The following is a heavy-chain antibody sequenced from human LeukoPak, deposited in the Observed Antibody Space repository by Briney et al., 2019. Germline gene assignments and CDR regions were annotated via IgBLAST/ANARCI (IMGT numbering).Heavy chain of an antibody. CDR1: GFTFSSYG. V-gene: IGHV3-30*18. CDR3: AKDYYGSGSYYNDPDYYYYYYMDV. CDR2: ISYDGSNK. Sequence: GRSLRLSCAASGFTFSSYGMHWVRQAPGKGLEWVAVISYDGSNKYYADSVKGRFTISRDNSKNTLYLQMNSLRAEDTAVYYCAKDYYGSGSYYNDPDYYYYYYMDVWGKGTTVTVSS. J-gene: IGHJ6*03. D-gene: IGHD3-10*01.